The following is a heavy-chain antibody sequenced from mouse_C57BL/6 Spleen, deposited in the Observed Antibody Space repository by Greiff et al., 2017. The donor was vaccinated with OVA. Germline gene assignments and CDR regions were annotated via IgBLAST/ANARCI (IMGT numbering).Heavy chain of an antibody. Sequence: VQLQQSGPELVKPGASVKMSCKASGYTFTDYNMHWVKQSHGKSLEWIGYINPNNGGTSYNQKFKGKATLTVNKSSSTAYMELRSLTSEDSAVYYCARSEGISYWYFDVWGTGTTVTVSS. J-gene: IGHJ1*03. CDR3: ARSEGISYWYFDV. CDR1: GYTFTDYN. CDR2: INPNNGGT. V-gene: IGHV1-22*01.